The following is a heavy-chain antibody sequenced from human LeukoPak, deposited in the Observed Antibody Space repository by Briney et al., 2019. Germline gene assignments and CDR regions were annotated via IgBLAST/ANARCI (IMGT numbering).Heavy chain of an antibody. J-gene: IGHJ4*02. Sequence: ASVKVSCKASGYTFTGYYMHWVRQAPGQGLEWMGWISAYNGNTNYAQKLQGRVTMTTDTSTSTAYMELRSLRSDDTAVYYCASLAVAGTKSPYYFDYWGQGTLVTVSS. CDR2: ISAYNGNT. V-gene: IGHV1-18*04. CDR3: ASLAVAGTKSPYYFDY. D-gene: IGHD6-19*01. CDR1: GYTFTGYY.